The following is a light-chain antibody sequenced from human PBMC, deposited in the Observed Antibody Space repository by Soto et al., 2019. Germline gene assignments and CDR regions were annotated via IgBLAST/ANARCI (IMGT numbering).Light chain of an antibody. CDR2: DAS. J-gene: IGKJ4*01. V-gene: IGKV1-5*01. CDR1: QSISRW. CDR3: QQYRRYSSLVT. Sequence: DIQMTQSPSTLSASVGDRVTITCRASQSISRWLAWYQQKPGRAPKVLIYDASSLQSGVPSRFSGSGSGTEFTLPITCLQPDDSATYYCQQYRRYSSLVTVGGGTKVDIK.